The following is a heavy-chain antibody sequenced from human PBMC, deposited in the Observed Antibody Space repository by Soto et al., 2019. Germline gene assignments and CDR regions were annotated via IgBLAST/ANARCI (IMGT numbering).Heavy chain of an antibody. Sequence: EVQLLEAGGGLVQPGGSLRLSCVASGFPFSNYYMDWVRQAPGKGLEWVAVISGSEDNIHYADSVKGRFTISRDNSMNTLYLQMNSLRADDTAIYYCAKDLHWFAMDFWCQGTTVTVSS. D-gene: IGHD3-10*01. V-gene: IGHV3-23*01. CDR2: ISGSEDNI. CDR1: GFPFSNYY. CDR3: AKDLHWFAMDF. J-gene: IGHJ6*02.